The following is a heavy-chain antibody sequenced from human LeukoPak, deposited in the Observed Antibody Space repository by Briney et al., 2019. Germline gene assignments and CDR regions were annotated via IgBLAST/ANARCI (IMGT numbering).Heavy chain of an antibody. D-gene: IGHD3-10*01. Sequence: GGSLRLSCVASGFTFSSYAMSWVRQAPEKGLEWVANINQDGTEKYYVDSVKGRFTISRDNGKNSLYLQMNSLRVEDTAVYYCAKLAKYFYGSETFYFFEHWGQGTPVTASS. CDR2: INQDGTEK. V-gene: IGHV3-7*01. CDR3: AKLAKYFYGSETFYFFEH. J-gene: IGHJ4*02. CDR1: GFTFSSYA.